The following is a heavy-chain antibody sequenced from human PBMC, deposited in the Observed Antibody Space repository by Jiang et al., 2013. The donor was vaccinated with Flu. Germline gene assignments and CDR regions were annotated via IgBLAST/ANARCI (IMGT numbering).Heavy chain of an antibody. J-gene: IGHJ4*02. Sequence: ETLSLTCTVSGGSISSGSYFWGWIRQPPGKGLEWIGKIYYSGSTYYNPSLKSRVTISVDTSKNQFSLKLTSVTAADTAMYYCVRSVSVAEFYFDYVGPGNPGHRLL. CDR2: IYYSGST. V-gene: IGHV4-39*07. CDR1: GGSISSGSYF. D-gene: IGHD6-19*01. CDR3: VRSVSVAEFYFDY.